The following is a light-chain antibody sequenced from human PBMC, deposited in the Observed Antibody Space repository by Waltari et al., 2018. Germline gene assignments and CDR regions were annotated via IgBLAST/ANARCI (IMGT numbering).Light chain of an antibody. Sequence: SYELTQPPSVSVSPGQTARITCSGDALPNQYAYWYQQKPGQAPVVVIYKDSERPSGLPRRFSGSTSGTTVTFTISGVQAEDDADYYCQSTDSSGTSVLFGGGTKLTVL. CDR3: QSTDSSGTSVL. CDR1: ALPNQY. J-gene: IGLJ2*01. V-gene: IGLV3-25*03. CDR2: KDS.